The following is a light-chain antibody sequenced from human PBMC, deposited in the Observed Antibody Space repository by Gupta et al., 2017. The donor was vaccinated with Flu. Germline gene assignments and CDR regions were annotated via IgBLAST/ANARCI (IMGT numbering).Light chain of an antibody. J-gene: IGKJ3*01. CDR3: QKDDDSPFT. CDR1: QSLSYSGDNRNY. CDR2: WAS. V-gene: IGKV4-1*01. Sequence: DLVLTQSPDSLAVSLGERATINCKSSQSLSYSGDNRNYLTWYQQKAGQPPKMLISWASTRESGVPERFSGSGSGTEYTLTITRLQAEDVAVYYCQKDDDSPFTFGHGTKVHVK.